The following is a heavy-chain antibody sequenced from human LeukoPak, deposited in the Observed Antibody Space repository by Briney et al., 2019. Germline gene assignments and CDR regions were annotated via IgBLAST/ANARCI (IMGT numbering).Heavy chain of an antibody. CDR1: GGSISSYY. Sequence: SETLSLTCNVSGGSISSYYWSWIRQPAGKGLEWIGRIYTSGSTNYNPSLKSRVTMSVDTSKNQFSLKLSSVTAADTAVYYCARANIVGATAGFDYWGQGTLVTVSS. CDR2: IYTSGST. J-gene: IGHJ4*02. D-gene: IGHD1-26*01. V-gene: IGHV4-4*07. CDR3: ARANIVGATAGFDY.